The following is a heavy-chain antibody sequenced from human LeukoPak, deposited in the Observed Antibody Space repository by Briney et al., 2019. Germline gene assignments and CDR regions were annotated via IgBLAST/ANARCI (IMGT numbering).Heavy chain of an antibody. CDR3: ARAAGYCSGGSCYFGY. CDR1: GGSFSRYY. V-gene: IGHV4-34*01. J-gene: IGHJ4*02. CDR2: INHSGST. D-gene: IGHD2-15*01. Sequence: SETLSLTCAVYGGSFSRYYWSWIRQPPRKGLEWIGEINHSGSTNYNPYLKSRVTISVDTSKNQFSLKLSSVTAADTAVYYCARAAGYCSGGSCYFGYWGQGTLVTVSS.